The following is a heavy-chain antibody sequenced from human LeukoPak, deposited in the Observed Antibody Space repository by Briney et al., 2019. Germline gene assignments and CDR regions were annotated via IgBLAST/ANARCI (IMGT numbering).Heavy chain of an antibody. Sequence: SETLSLTCTVSGGSISSYYWSWIRQPPGKELEWIGYIYYSGSTNYNPSLKSRVTISVDTSKNQFSLKLSSVTAADTAVYYCAGGRRDAFDIWGQGTMVTVSS. CDR3: AGGRRDAFDI. CDR2: IYYSGST. J-gene: IGHJ3*02. CDR1: GGSISSYY. V-gene: IGHV4-59*01.